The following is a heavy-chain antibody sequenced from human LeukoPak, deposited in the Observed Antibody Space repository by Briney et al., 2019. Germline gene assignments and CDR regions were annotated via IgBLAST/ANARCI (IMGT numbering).Heavy chain of an antibody. D-gene: IGHD1-1*01. CDR1: GFTFSSNW. CDR3: ARSTAGFEF. V-gene: IGHV3-7*01. CDR2: INQVGGEK. J-gene: IGHJ4*02. Sequence: GGSLRLSCAASGFTFSSNWMAWVRQAPGKGPEWVANINQVGGEKYYVDSVKGRFTISRDNAKNSLYLQMNSLRLEDTAVYYCARSTAGFEFWGQGTLVTVSA.